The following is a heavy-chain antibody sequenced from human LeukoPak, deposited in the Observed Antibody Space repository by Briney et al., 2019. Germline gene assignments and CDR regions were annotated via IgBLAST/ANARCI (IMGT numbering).Heavy chain of an antibody. V-gene: IGHV4-59*08. D-gene: IGHD2/OR15-2a*01. CDR2: VYYTGDS. Sequence: SETLSLTCSVSGGSTSGFYWSWIRQPPGKGLEWIGYVYYTGDSNYSPSLKSRVSMSLDTSENQVSLRLSSVTAADTAVYYCARHPFSTPFDYWGRGTLVTVSS. CDR1: GGSTSGFY. CDR3: ARHPFSTPFDY. J-gene: IGHJ4*02.